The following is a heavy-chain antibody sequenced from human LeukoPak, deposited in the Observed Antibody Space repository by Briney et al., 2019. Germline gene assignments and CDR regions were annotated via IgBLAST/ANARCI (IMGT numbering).Heavy chain of an antibody. J-gene: IGHJ6*02. CDR2: IIPIFGTA. D-gene: IGHD3-22*01. Sequence: RASVKVSCKASGGTFSSYAISWVRQAPGQGLEWMGGIIPIFGTANYAQKFQGRVTITADESTSTAYMELSSLRSEDTAVYYCARDPLDTMITPDYYGMDVWGQGTTVTVSS. CDR3: ARDPLDTMITPDYYGMDV. CDR1: GGTFSSYA. V-gene: IGHV1-69*13.